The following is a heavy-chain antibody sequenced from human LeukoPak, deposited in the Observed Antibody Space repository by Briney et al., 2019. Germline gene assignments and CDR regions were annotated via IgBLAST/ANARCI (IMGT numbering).Heavy chain of an antibody. V-gene: IGHV4-31*03. J-gene: IGHJ4*02. Sequence: SETLSLTCTVSGGSISSGGYYWSWLRQHPGKGREWIGYIYYSGSTYYNPSLKSRVTISVDTSKNQFSLKVSSVTAADTAVYYCARADPYYFDYWGQGTLVTVSS. CDR3: ARADPYYFDY. CDR1: GGSISSGGYY. CDR2: IYYSGST.